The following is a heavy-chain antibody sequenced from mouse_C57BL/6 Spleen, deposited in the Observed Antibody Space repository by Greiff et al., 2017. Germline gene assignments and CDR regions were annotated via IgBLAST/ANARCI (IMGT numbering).Heavy chain of an antibody. Sequence: VQRVESGPELVKPGASVKISCKASGYAFSSSWMNWVKQRPGKGLEWIGRIYPGDGDTNYNGKFKGKATLTADKSSSTAYMQLSSLTSEDSAVYFCARNGYSWFAYWGQGTLVTVSA. CDR1: GYAFSSSW. CDR2: IYPGDGDT. V-gene: IGHV1-82*01. J-gene: IGHJ3*01. CDR3: ARNGYSWFAY. D-gene: IGHD2-3*01.